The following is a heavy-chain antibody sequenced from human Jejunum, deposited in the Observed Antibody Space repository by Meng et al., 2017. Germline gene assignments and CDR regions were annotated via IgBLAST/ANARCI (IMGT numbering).Heavy chain of an antibody. CDR2: IYYSGST. J-gene: IGHJ5*02. D-gene: IGHD4-17*01. CDR3: ASYAATVTTLGVVWFDP. Sequence: HLQLQESGPGLVKPSETLSLTCTVSCGSISSSSYYWGWIRQPPGKGLEWIGSIYYSGSTYYNPSLKSRVTISVDTSKNQFSLKLSSVTAADTAVYYCASYAATVTTLGVVWFDPWGQGTLVTVSS. CDR1: CGSISSSSYY. V-gene: IGHV4-39*07.